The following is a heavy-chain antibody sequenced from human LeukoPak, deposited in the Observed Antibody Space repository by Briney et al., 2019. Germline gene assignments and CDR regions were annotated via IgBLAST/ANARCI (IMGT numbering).Heavy chain of an antibody. CDR3: ARDLDY. V-gene: IGHV3-30-3*01. CDR1: GFTFSSYA. CDR2: ISYDGSNK. J-gene: IGHJ4*02. Sequence: GGSLKLSCAASGFTFSSYAVHWVRQAPGKGLEWVAVISYDGSNKYYADSVKGRFTISRDNSKNTLYLQMNSLRAEDTAVYHCARDLDYWGQGTLVTVSS.